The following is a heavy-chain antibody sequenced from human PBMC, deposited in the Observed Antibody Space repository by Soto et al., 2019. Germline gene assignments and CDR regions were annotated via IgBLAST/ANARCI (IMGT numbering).Heavy chain of an antibody. D-gene: IGHD6-13*01. CDR3: AYSSSPFDY. V-gene: IGHV3-23*01. Sequence: EVQLLESGGGLVQPGGSLRLSCAASGFTFSSYAMSWVRQAPGKGLEWVSAISGSGGSTYYADSVKGRFTISRDNSKNTLYLQMNSLGDEDTGVYYCAYSSSPFDYWGQGTLVTVSS. CDR1: GFTFSSYA. J-gene: IGHJ4*02. CDR2: ISGSGGST.